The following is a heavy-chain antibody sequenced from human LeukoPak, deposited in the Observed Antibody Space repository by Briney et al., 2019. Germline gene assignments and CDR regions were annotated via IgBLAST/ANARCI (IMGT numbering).Heavy chain of an antibody. CDR3: ARGRLPYYYGSGSPGHYYYMDV. CDR1: GGSISSGSYY. Sequence: SETLSLTCTVSGGSISSGSYYWSWIRQPPGKGLEWIGYISYSGSSNYNPSLKSRVSISVYTSKNQFSLKLNSVTAADTAVYYCARGRLPYYYGSGSPGHYYYMDVWGKGTTVTISS. V-gene: IGHV4-61*01. D-gene: IGHD3-10*01. CDR2: ISYSGSS. J-gene: IGHJ6*03.